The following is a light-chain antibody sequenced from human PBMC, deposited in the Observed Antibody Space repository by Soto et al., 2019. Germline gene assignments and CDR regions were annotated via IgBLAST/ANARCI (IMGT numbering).Light chain of an antibody. CDR1: SSDVGGYNY. CDR2: DVS. CDR3: SSYTSSSRWV. V-gene: IGLV2-14*01. Sequence: QSALTQPASVSGSPGQSITISCTGTSSDVGGYNYVSWYQQHPGKAPKLMIYDVSYRPSGVSNRFSGSKSGNTASLTISGLQAEDEADYYCSSYTSSSRWVLGTGTKVTVL. J-gene: IGLJ1*01.